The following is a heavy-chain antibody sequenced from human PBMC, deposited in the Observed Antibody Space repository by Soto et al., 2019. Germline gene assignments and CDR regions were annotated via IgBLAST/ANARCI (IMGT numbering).Heavy chain of an antibody. Sequence: GASVKVSCKASGFTFTSSAVQWVRQARGQRLEWIGWIVVGSGNTNYAQKFQERVTITRDMSTSTAYMELSSLRSEDTAVYYCAAGEVVLRFLEWSLAFDIWGQGTMVTVSS. J-gene: IGHJ3*02. D-gene: IGHD3-3*01. CDR3: AAGEVVLRFLEWSLAFDI. CDR2: IVVGSGNT. V-gene: IGHV1-58*01. CDR1: GFTFTSSA.